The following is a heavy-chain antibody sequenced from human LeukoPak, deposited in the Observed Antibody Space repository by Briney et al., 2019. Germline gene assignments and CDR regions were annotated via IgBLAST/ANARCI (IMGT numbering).Heavy chain of an antibody. V-gene: IGHV1-18*01. Sequence: ASVKVSCKASGYTFTSYGISWVRQAPGQGLEWMGWISAYNGNTNYAQKFQGRVTITADKSTSTAYMELSSLRSEDTAVYYCARDPNQYCSGGSCYRWFDPWGQGTLVTVSS. CDR3: ARDPNQYCSGGSCYRWFDP. CDR2: ISAYNGNT. CDR1: GYTFTSYG. D-gene: IGHD2-15*01. J-gene: IGHJ5*02.